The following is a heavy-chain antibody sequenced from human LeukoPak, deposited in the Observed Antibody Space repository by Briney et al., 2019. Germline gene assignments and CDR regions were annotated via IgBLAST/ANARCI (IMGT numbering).Heavy chain of an antibody. CDR3: SKYTERAFDI. CDR1: GFTFNGYA. Sequence: PGGSLTLSCAASGFTFNGYAKMWVRQAPGTGSEPLLAISPTCAGPYYPDSVQDLFSIHSNNPENKLYLHINQLSAEHTHVRYCSKYTERAFDIWGRGTMVTVSS. D-gene: IGHD2-2*02. J-gene: IGHJ3*02. CDR2: ISPTCAGP. V-gene: IGHV3-23*01.